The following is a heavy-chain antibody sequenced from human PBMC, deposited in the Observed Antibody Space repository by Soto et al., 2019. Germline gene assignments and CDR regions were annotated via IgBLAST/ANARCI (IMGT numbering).Heavy chain of an antibody. CDR3: AKVDAYSYRTDH. CDR2: IGRTNNT. V-gene: IGHV3-23*01. CDR1: GVTFSNSA. D-gene: IGHD4-4*01. J-gene: IGHJ4*02. Sequence: EVHLLESGGGLVQPGGSLRLSCAASGVTFSNSAMTWVRQALGKVPEWVSSIGRTNNTHYADSVKGRFAISRDNSPNTLYLQMNSMTAEDAAVYFCAKVDAYSYRTDHWGQGTLVNVSS.